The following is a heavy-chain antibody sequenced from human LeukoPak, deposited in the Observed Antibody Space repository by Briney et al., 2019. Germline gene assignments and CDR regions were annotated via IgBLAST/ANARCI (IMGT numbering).Heavy chain of an antibody. Sequence: GRSLRLSCAASGFTFSSYAMHWVRQAPGKGLEWVAVISYDGSNKYYADSVKGRFTISRDNSKNTLYLQMSSLRVEDTAVYYCAKGGFGDLVDYWGQGTLVTVSS. CDR3: AKGGFGDLVDY. D-gene: IGHD4-17*01. J-gene: IGHJ4*02. CDR2: ISYDGSNK. V-gene: IGHV3-30*04. CDR1: GFTFSSYA.